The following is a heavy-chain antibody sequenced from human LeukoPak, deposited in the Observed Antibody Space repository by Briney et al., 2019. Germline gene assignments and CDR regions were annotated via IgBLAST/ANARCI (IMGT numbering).Heavy chain of an antibody. D-gene: IGHD2-15*01. Sequence: PGGSLRLSCAASGFTFSSYSMNWVRQAPGKGLEWVSSISSSSSYIYYADSVKGRFTISRDNAKNSLYLQMNSLRAEDTAVYYCARRDDCSGGSCNLGYWGQGTLVTVSS. CDR3: ARRDDCSGGSCNLGY. V-gene: IGHV3-21*01. CDR1: GFTFSSYS. CDR2: ISSSSSYI. J-gene: IGHJ4*02.